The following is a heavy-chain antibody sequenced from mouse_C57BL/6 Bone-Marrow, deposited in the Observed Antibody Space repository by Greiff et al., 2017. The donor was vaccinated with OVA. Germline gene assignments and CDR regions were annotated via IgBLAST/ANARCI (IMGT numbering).Heavy chain of an antibody. Sequence: EVQVVESGGGLVQPKGSLKLSCAASGFTFNTYAMHWVRQAPGKGLEWVARIRSKSSNYATYYADSVKDRFTISRDDSQSMLYLQMNNLKTEDTAMYYCVREGANDYCYYAMDYWGQGTSVTVSS. CDR1: GFTFNTYA. J-gene: IGHJ4*01. CDR3: VREGANDYCYYAMDY. V-gene: IGHV10-3*01. CDR2: IRSKSSNYAT. D-gene: IGHD2-4*01.